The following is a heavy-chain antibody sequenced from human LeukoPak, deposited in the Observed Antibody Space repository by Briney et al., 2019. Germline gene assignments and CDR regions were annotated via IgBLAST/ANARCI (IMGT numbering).Heavy chain of an antibody. J-gene: IGHJ4*02. CDR2: INAGNGNT. CDR3: ARDHDILTGYLFDY. CDR1: GYTFTSYA. Sequence: ASVKVSCKASGYTFTSYAMHWVRQAPGQRLEWMGWINAGNGNTKYSQKFQGRVTIARDTSASTAYMGLSSLRSEDTAVYYCARDHDILTGYLFDYWGQGTLVTVSS. D-gene: IGHD3-9*01. V-gene: IGHV1-3*01.